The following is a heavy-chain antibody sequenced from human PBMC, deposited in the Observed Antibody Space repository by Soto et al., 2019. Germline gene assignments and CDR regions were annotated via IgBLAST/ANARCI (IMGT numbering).Heavy chain of an antibody. CDR1: GYTFTSYG. Sequence: GASVKVSCKASGYTFTSYGISWVRQAPGQGLEWMGWISAYNGNTNYAQKLQGRVTMTTDTSTSTAYMELRSLRSDDTAVYYCARDTDCSGGSCWGYYYYYGMDVWGQGTTVTVSS. J-gene: IGHJ6*02. D-gene: IGHD2-15*01. V-gene: IGHV1-18*01. CDR3: ARDTDCSGGSCWGYYYYYGMDV. CDR2: ISAYNGNT.